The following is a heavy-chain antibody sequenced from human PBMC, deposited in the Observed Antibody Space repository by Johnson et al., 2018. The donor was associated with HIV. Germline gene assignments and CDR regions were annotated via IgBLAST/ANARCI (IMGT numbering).Heavy chain of an antibody. CDR2: ISPNGIST. CDR3: ARGGHCGGDCAGAKQALDI. CDR1: GFTFSSYG. D-gene: IGHD2-21*01. J-gene: IGHJ3*02. Sequence: EVQLVESGGGVVQPGKSLRLSCAASGFTFSSYGLHWVRQAPGKGLQYVSGISPNGISTYYANSVIGRFTISRDNAKNTVFLQMRRLRADDMAVYYCARGGHCGGDCAGAKQALDIWGQGTRVTVSS. V-gene: IGHV3-64*01.